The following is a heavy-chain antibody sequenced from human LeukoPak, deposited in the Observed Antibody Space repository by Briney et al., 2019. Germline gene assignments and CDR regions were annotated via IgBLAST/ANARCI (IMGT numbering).Heavy chain of an antibody. V-gene: IGHV4-59*01. CDR3: ARDLGSDTSGYSGGLPSI. CDR2: IYYTGST. J-gene: IGHJ4*02. D-gene: IGHD3-22*01. Sequence: SETLSLTCTVSGGSISRYYWSWIRQPPGKGLEWIGFIYYTGSTNYNPSLKSRLTISVDTSKNQFSLRLSSVTAADTAVYYCARDLGSDTSGYSGGLPSIWGQGTLVTVSS. CDR1: GGSISRYY.